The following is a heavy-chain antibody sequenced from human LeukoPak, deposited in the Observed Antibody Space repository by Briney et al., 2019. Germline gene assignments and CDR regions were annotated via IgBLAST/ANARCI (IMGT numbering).Heavy chain of an antibody. V-gene: IGHV5-51*01. Sequence: GESPKISCKGSGYSFATYWIGWVRQMPGKGLDWMGIIYPGDSDIRYSPSIQGQVSISADKSISTAYLQWSSLKASDTAMYYCAIRYSGSYNDYWGQGTLVTVSS. J-gene: IGHJ4*02. CDR2: IYPGDSDI. CDR3: AIRYSGSYNDY. D-gene: IGHD1-26*01. CDR1: GYSFATYW.